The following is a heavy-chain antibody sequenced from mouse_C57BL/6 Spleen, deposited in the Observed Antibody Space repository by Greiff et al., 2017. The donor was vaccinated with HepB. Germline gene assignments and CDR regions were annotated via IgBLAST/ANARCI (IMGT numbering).Heavy chain of an antibody. CDR3: ARYGYGSSYNWYFDV. Sequence: VQLQQSGPELVKPGASVKISCKASGYTFTDYYMNWVKQSHGKSLEWIGDINPNNGGTSYNQKFKGKATLTVDKSSSTAYMELRSLTSEDSAVYYCARYGYGSSYNWYFDVWGTGTTVTVSS. D-gene: IGHD1-1*01. CDR2: INPNNGGT. J-gene: IGHJ1*03. CDR1: GYTFTDYY. V-gene: IGHV1-26*01.